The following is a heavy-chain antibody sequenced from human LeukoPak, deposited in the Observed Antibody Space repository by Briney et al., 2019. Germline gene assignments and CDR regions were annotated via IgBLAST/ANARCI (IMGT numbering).Heavy chain of an antibody. CDR2: ISSNGGST. J-gene: IGHJ4*02. Sequence: GSLRLSCAASGFTFSSYAMHWVRQAPGKGLEYVSAISSNGGSTYYANSVKGRFTISRDNSKNTLYLQMGSLRAEDMAVYYCARAVHYDSSGYGYWGQGTLVTVSS. CDR3: ARAVHYDSSGYGY. CDR1: GFTFSSYA. V-gene: IGHV3-64*01. D-gene: IGHD3-22*01.